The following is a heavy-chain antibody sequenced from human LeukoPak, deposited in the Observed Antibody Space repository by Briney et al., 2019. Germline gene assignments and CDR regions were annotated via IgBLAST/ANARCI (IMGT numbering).Heavy chain of an antibody. V-gene: IGHV4-59*12. D-gene: IGHD3-10*01. CDR1: GGSISSYY. Sequence: KPSETLSLTCTVSGGSISSYYWSWIRQPPGKGLEWIGYIYYSGSTNYNPSLKSRVTISVDRSKNQFSLKLSSVTAADMAVYYCARVAHSECRDGMDVWGQGTTVTVSS. J-gene: IGHJ6*02. CDR2: IYYSGST. CDR3: ARVAHSECRDGMDV.